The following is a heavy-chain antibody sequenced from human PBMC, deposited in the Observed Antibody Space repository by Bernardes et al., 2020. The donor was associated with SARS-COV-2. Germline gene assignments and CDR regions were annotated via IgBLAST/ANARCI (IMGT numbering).Heavy chain of an antibody. J-gene: IGHJ4*02. CDR3: ARDSVNYDKSAYDPPFDY. Sequence: ASVKVSCKASGYTFTTYAISWVRQAPGQGLEWMGWISTYTGNTNYVQKFQGRATMTTDTSTTTAYMELRSLRSDDTAVYYCARDSVNYDKSAYDPPFDYWGQGTLVTVSS. CDR2: ISTYTGNT. D-gene: IGHD3-22*01. CDR1: GYTFTTYA. V-gene: IGHV1-18*04.